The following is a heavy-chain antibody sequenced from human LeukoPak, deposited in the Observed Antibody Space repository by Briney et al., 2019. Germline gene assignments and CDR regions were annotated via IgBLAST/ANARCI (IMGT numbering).Heavy chain of an antibody. CDR3: ARDPRLEGALDY. V-gene: IGHV3-21*01. CDR1: GFTFSSYD. J-gene: IGHJ4*02. Sequence: NPGGSLRLSCAASGFTFSSYDINWVRQAPGKGLEWVSSISSSSSYIYYADSVKGRFTISRDNAKNSLYLQMNSLRAEDTAVYYCARDPRLEGALDYWGQGTLVTVSS. D-gene: IGHD4-11*01. CDR2: ISSSSSYI.